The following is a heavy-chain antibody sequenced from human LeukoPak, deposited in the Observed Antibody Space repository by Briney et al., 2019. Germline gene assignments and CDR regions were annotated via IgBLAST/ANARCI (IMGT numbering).Heavy chain of an antibody. V-gene: IGHV3-11*01. CDR2: ISSSGSII. Sequence: GGSLRLSCAASAFTFSDYYMSWIRQAPGKGLEWVLHISSSGSIIYYADSVKGRFTISRDNAKNSLYLQMNSLRAEDTAVYYCASHVDTAMVSDYFDSWGQGTQVTVSS. D-gene: IGHD5-18*01. CDR3: ASHVDTAMVSDYFDS. J-gene: IGHJ4*02. CDR1: AFTFSDYY.